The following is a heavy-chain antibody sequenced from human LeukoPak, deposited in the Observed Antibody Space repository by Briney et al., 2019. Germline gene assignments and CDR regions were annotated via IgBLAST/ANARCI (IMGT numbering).Heavy chain of an antibody. V-gene: IGHV3-30*02. CDR1: GFTFSSYG. CDR3: AREGRYTAAAGPRGAFDI. Sequence: PGGSLRLSCAASGFTFSSYGMHWVRQAPGKGLEWVAFIRYDGSNKYYADSVKGRFTISRDNSKNTLYLQMNSLRAEDTAVYYCAREGRYTAAAGPRGAFDIWGQGTMVTVSS. J-gene: IGHJ3*02. D-gene: IGHD6-13*01. CDR2: IRYDGSNK.